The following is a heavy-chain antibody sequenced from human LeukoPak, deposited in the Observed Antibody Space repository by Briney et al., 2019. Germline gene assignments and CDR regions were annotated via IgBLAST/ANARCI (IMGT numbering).Heavy chain of an antibody. V-gene: IGHV4-4*07. CDR2: INIRGNT. J-gene: IGHJ4*02. CDR3: AREYGDFDY. CDR1: GGSISNYY. D-gene: IGHD4-17*01. Sequence: SETLSLTCIVSGGSISNYYWSWIRQPAWKGLQWIGRINIRGNTNYNPSLKSRVTMSVDTSKNQFSLKLHSLTAADTAVYYCAREYGDFDYWGQGTLVTVSS.